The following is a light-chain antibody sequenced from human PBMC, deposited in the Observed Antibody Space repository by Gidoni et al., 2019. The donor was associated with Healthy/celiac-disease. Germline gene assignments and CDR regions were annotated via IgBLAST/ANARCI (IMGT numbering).Light chain of an antibody. CDR2: QDS. Sequence: GSITCSGDKLGDKYACWYQQKPGQSPVLVIYQDSKRPSGIPERFSGSNSGNTATLTISGTQAMDEADYYCQAWDSSTAVFGGGTKLTVL. CDR1: KLGDKY. V-gene: IGLV3-1*01. J-gene: IGLJ3*02. CDR3: QAWDSSTAV.